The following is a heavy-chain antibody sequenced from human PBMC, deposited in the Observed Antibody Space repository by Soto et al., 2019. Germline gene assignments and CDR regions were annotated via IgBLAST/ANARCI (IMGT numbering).Heavy chain of an antibody. V-gene: IGHV4-59*01. CDR1: GCPINAYY. Sequence: PSETLSLTCIFSGCPINAYYWSSIRQPPGTGLEWIGNVYYSGCTNYTPSRRSRVIISVDTSKNQVSLRLSSVTAADTAVYFCARVGGYYGDFPNFDYWGQGILVTVS. CDR2: VYYSGCT. CDR3: ARVGGYYGDFPNFDY. J-gene: IGHJ4*02. D-gene: IGHD4-17*01.